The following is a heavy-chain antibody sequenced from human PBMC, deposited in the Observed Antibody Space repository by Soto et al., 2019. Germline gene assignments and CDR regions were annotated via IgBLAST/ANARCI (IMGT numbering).Heavy chain of an antibody. CDR1: GFTFSSYA. V-gene: IGHV3-23*01. J-gene: IGHJ6*02. CDR3: AKDRVLRFLERPGGGMDV. Sequence: PGGSLRLSCAASGFTFSSYAMSWARQAPGKGLEWVSAISGSGGSTYYADSVKGRFTISRDNSKNTLYLQMNSLRAEDTAVYYCAKDRVLRFLERPGGGMDVWGQGTTVTVSS. CDR2: ISGSGGST. D-gene: IGHD3-3*01.